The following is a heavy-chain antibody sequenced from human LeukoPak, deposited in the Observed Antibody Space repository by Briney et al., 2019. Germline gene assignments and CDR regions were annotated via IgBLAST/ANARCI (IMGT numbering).Heavy chain of an antibody. Sequence: SETLSLTCTVSGGSISSYYWSWIRQPPGKGLEWIGYIYYSGSTNYNPSLKIRVTISVDTSRNQFSLKLSSVTPADPAVFYCARVATFYYGMDVWGQGTTVTVSS. CDR1: GGSISSYY. CDR3: ARVATFYYGMDV. CDR2: IYYSGST. V-gene: IGHV4-59*01. D-gene: IGHD1-26*01. J-gene: IGHJ6*02.